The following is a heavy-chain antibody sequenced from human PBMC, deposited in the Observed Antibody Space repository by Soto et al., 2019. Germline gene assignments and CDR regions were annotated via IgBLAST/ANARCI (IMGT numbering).Heavy chain of an antibody. CDR2: IYWDDDK. D-gene: IGHD3-22*01. Sequence: QITLKESGPTLVKPTQTLTLTCTFSGFSLSTSGVGVGWIRQPPGKALEWLALIYWDDDKRYSPSLKSRLTITKDNSKNQVVLTMTNMDPVDTATYYCAHSGYYQYYFDYWGQGTLVTVSS. J-gene: IGHJ4*02. V-gene: IGHV2-5*02. CDR3: AHSGYYQYYFDY. CDR1: GFSLSTSGVG.